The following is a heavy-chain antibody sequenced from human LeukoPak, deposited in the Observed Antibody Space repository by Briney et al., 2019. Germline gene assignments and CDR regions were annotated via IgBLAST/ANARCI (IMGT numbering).Heavy chain of an antibody. CDR3: ARGPGGVLWFGQLLPDY. V-gene: IGHV4-39*07. J-gene: IGHJ4*01. CDR2: VYYSGST. CDR1: GGSISSSSYY. Sequence: SETLSLTCTVSGGSISSSSYYWGWIRQPPGKGLEWIGSVYYSGSTYYNPSLKSRVTISVDTSKNQFSLKLSSVTAADTAVYYCARGPGGVLWFGQLLPDYWGHGTLVTVSS. D-gene: IGHD3-10*01.